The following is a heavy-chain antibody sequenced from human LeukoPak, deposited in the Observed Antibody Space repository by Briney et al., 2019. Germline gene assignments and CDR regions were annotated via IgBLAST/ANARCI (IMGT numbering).Heavy chain of an antibody. Sequence: ASVKVSCKASGYTFTGYYMHWVRQAPGQGLEWMGWINPKNAGTNFAQRFQGRVTMTRDTSISTVYMELSRLRSDDTALYYCARTLYIAAVPGGFDYWGQGTLVTVSS. CDR3: ARTLYIAAVPGGFDY. D-gene: IGHD6-13*01. CDR2: INPKNAGT. J-gene: IGHJ4*02. V-gene: IGHV1-2*02. CDR1: GYTFTGYY.